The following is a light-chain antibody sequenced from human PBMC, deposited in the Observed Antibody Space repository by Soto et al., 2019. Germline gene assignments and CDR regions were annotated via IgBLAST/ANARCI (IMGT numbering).Light chain of an antibody. Sequence: QSVMTQPPSESAAPGQRVTISCSGSSSNIGGTSVSWYQQLPGTAPKLLIYDDDKRPSGITDRFSGSKSGTSATLGITGFQTGDEADYYCGSLYSSLSAYVFGTGPKVTVL. CDR3: GSLYSSLSAYV. J-gene: IGLJ1*01. V-gene: IGLV1-51*01. CDR2: DDD. CDR1: SSNIGGTS.